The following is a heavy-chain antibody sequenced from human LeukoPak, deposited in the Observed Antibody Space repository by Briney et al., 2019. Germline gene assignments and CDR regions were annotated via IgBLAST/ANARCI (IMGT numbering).Heavy chain of an antibody. V-gene: IGHV4-59*01. J-gene: IGHJ4*02. Sequence: PSETLSLTCTVSGGSISSYYWSWIRQPPGKGLEWIGYIYYSGSTNYNPSLKSRVTISVDTSKNQFSLKLSSVTAADTAVYYCASHRYSSGSNYWGQGTLVTVSS. CDR2: IYYSGST. CDR1: GGSISSYY. CDR3: ASHRYSSGSNY. D-gene: IGHD6-19*01.